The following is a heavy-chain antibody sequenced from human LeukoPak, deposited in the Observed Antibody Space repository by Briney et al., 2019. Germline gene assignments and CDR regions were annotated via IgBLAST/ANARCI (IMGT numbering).Heavy chain of an antibody. Sequence: GGSLRLSCAVSGFTFSSYAMHWVRQAPGKGLEFVSAIRTNGGTTYYANSVKARFTISRDNSKNTLYLQMGGLRAEDMAVYYCARVDNSGYYLIDYWGQGILVTVSS. J-gene: IGHJ4*02. V-gene: IGHV3-64*01. D-gene: IGHD3-22*01. CDR3: ARVDNSGYYLIDY. CDR1: GFTFSSYA. CDR2: IRTNGGTT.